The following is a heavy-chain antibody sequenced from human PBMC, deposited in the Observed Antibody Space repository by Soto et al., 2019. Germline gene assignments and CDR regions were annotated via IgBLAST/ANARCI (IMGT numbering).Heavy chain of an antibody. D-gene: IGHD3-3*01. J-gene: IGHJ5*02. CDR1: GYSFTSYW. V-gene: IGHV5-51*01. CDR2: IYPGDSDT. Sequence: GESLKISCKGSGYSFTSYWIGWVRQMPGKGLEWMGIIYPGDSDTRYSPSFQGQVTISADKSISTAYLQWSSLKASDTAMYYCARLSVGFWSGYYTKKYRVNWFDTWGQGTLVTVSS. CDR3: ARLSVGFWSGYYTKKYRVNWFDT.